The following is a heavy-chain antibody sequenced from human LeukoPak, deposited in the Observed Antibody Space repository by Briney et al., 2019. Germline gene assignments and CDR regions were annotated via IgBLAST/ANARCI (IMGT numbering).Heavy chain of an antibody. J-gene: IGHJ4*02. CDR1: GFTFTSYG. V-gene: IGHV3-30*19. CDR2: ISYDGSNK. D-gene: IGHD3-10*01. Sequence: GGSLRLSCEASGFTFTSYGIHWVRQAPGKGLEWVAVISYDGSNKYYADSVKGRFAISRDNSKNTVYLQMNSLRAEDTAVYYCARNYASGTYDFGYWGQGALVTVSP. CDR3: ARNYASGTYDFGY.